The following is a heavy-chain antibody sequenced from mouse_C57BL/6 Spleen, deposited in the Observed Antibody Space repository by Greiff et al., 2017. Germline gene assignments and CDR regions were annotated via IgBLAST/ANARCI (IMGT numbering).Heavy chain of an antibody. V-gene: IGHV1-7*01. CDR3: ARPPFYYYYEGFAY. D-gene: IGHD2-4*01. CDR2: INPSSGYT. Sequence: QVQLKESGAELAKPGASVKLSCKASGYTFTSYWMHWVKQRPGQGLEWIGYINPSSGYTKYNQKFKDKATLTADNSSSKAYMQLSRLTYEDSAVYYCARPPFYYYYEGFAYWGQWTLVTVSA. CDR1: GYTFTSYW. J-gene: IGHJ3*01.